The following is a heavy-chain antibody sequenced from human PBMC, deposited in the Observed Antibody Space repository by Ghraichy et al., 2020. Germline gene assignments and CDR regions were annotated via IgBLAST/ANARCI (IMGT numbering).Heavy chain of an antibody. CDR1: GYTLTELS. V-gene: IGHV1-24*01. Sequence: ASVKVSCKVSGYTLTELSMHWVRQAPGKGLEWMGGFDPEDGETIYAQKFQGRVTMTEDTSTDTAYMELSSLRSEDTAVYYCATGVTMVRGVIQGRANWFDPWGQGTLVTVSS. D-gene: IGHD3-10*01. CDR3: ATGVTMVRGVIQGRANWFDP. CDR2: FDPEDGET. J-gene: IGHJ5*02.